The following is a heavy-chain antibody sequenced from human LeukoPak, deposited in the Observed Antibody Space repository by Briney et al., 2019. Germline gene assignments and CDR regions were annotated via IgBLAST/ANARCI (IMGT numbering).Heavy chain of an antibody. V-gene: IGHV4-38-2*02. CDR3: AREITFGGVIVQHFDY. J-gene: IGHJ4*02. D-gene: IGHD3-16*02. CDR2: IYHSGST. CDR1: GYSISSGYY. Sequence: ASETLSLTCAVSGYSISSGYYWGWIRQPPGKGLEWIGSIYHSGSTYYNPSLKSRVTISVATSKNQFSLKLSSVTAADTAVYYCAREITFGGVIVQHFDYWGQGTLVTVSS.